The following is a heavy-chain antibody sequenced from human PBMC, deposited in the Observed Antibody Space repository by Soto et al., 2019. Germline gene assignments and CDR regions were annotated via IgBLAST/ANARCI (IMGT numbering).Heavy chain of an antibody. D-gene: IGHD3-3*01. CDR3: ARGGGVGVAGSAAFDM. CDR1: GYPVTAYY. Sequence: QLHLVQSGAVVKKPGASVTVSCSASGYPVTAYYMHWVRQAPGRGLEWMGGINPATGAAKYTQTFQGRVTMTRDTSTGTVFMELGGLTSEDTAVFYRARGGGVGVAGSAAFDMWGQGTLVTVSS. J-gene: IGHJ3*02. CDR2: INPATGAA. V-gene: IGHV1-2*02.